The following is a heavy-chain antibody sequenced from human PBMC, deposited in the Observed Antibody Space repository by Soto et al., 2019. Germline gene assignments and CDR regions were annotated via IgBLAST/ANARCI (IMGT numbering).Heavy chain of an antibody. CDR2: IFYTGTT. V-gene: IGHV4-39*02. J-gene: IGHJ5*02. D-gene: IGHD2-2*01. CDR3: ARLIVVAPVANA. CDR1: GGSISYNSYY. Sequence: SETLSLTCSVSGGSISYNSYYWGWIRQPPGKGLEWVGGIFYTGTTYYSPSLKDRVTISVDTSKNSFSLNLTSVTAADTAVYFCARLIVVAPVANAWGQGTLVTVSS.